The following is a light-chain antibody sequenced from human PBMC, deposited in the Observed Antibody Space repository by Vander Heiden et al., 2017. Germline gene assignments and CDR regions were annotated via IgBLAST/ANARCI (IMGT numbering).Light chain of an antibody. Sequence: QSALTQPASVSGSPGQSITISCTGTSSDVGGYNYVSWHQHHPGKAPKLMIYDVSNRPSGVSNRFSGSKSGNTASLTISGLQAEDEADYYCSSYTSSSPYVFGTGTKGTVL. CDR2: DVS. V-gene: IGLV2-14*03. CDR3: SSYTSSSPYV. CDR1: SSDVGGYNY. J-gene: IGLJ1*01.